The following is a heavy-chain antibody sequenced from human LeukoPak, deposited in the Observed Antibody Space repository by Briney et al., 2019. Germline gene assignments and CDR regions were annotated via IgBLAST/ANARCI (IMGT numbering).Heavy chain of an antibody. V-gene: IGHV5-51*06. CDR2: IYPGNSDT. Sequence: GESLQISCKGSGYRFTSYWIGWVRQMPGKGLEWMGIIYPGNSDTRYSPSFQGQVTISADKSLSTAYLQWSSLKASDTAMYYCASPRTTGTNDAFDIWGQGTMVTVSS. CDR3: ASPRTTGTNDAFDI. J-gene: IGHJ3*02. CDR1: GYRFTSYW. D-gene: IGHD1-1*01.